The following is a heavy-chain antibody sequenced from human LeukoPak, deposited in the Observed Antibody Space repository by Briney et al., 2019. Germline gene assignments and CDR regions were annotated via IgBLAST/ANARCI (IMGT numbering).Heavy chain of an antibody. D-gene: IGHD3-10*01. CDR2: IYHSGST. V-gene: IGHV4-38-2*02. J-gene: IGHJ4*02. Sequence: SETLSLTCTVSGYSISSGYYWGWIRQPPGKGLEWIGSIYHSGSTYYNPSLKSRVTISVDTSKNQFSLKLSSVTAADTAVYYCARDELRRFGEASLGYWGQGTLVTVSS. CDR1: GYSISSGYY. CDR3: ARDELRRFGEASLGY.